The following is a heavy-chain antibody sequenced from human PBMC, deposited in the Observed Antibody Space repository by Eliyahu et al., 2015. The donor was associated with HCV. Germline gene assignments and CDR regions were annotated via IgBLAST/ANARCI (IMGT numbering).Heavy chain of an antibody. CDR1: GFTFSSYA. Sequence: EVQLLESGGGLVQPGGSLRLSCAASGFTFSSYAMSWVRQAPGKGLEGVSAISGSGGSTYYADSVKGRFTISRDNSKNTLYLQMNSLRAEDTAVYYCAKSETYYYDRMRYWGQGTLVTVSS. CDR3: AKSETYYYDRMRY. D-gene: IGHD3-22*01. V-gene: IGHV3-23*01. CDR2: ISGSGGST. J-gene: IGHJ4*02.